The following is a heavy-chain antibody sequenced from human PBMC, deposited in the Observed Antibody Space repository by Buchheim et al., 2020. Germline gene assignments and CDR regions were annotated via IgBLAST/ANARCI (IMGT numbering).Heavy chain of an antibody. D-gene: IGHD4-23*01. Sequence: EVQLLESGGGLVQPGGSLRLSCAASGFTFSSYAMNWVRQAPGKGLEWVLGFSGSGGSTYYADSMKGRFTISRDNSKNTLYLQMNSLRAEDTAVYYCAKVVYGGYYYGMDVWGQGTT. V-gene: IGHV3-23*01. J-gene: IGHJ6*02. CDR3: AKVVYGGYYYGMDV. CDR2: FSGSGGST. CDR1: GFTFSSYA.